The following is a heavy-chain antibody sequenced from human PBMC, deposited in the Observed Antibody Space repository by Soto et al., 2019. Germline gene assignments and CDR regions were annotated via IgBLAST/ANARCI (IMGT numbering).Heavy chain of an antibody. D-gene: IGHD3-22*01. Sequence: PGESLKISCKGSGYSFTSYWISCVRQMPGKGLEWMGRIDPSDSYTNYSPSFQGHVTISADKSISTAYLQWSSLKASDTAMYYCAKATYDSSGYYYHDAFDIWGQGTMVTVSS. CDR2: IDPSDSYT. CDR1: GYSFTSYW. V-gene: IGHV5-10-1*01. CDR3: AKATYDSSGYYYHDAFDI. J-gene: IGHJ3*02.